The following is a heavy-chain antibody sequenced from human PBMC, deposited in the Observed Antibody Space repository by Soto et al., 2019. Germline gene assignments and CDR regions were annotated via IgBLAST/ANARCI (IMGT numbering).Heavy chain of an antibody. J-gene: IGHJ4*02. D-gene: IGHD6-13*01. CDR1: GASISDDNW. V-gene: IGHV4-4*02. CDR3: ARHVGGPGTRGFDY. Sequence: QVQLQESGPGLVKPSGTLSLACAVFGASISDDNWWSWVRQPPGKGLEWIGEIYRSGTTNYNSSLESRVTISMDNSRNQISLKLSSVAAADSAIYYCARHVGGPGTRGFDYWGQGTLVTVSS. CDR2: IYRSGTT.